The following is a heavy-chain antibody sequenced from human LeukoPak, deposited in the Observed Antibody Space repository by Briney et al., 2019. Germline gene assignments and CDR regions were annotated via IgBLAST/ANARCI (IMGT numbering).Heavy chain of an antibody. CDR2: IYPGDSDT. Sequence: NPGESLKISCKGSGYSFTSYWIGWVRQMPGKGLEWMGIIYPGDSDTRYSPSFQGQVTISADKSISTAYLQWSSLKASDTAMYYCARLYLLTGTMSDAFDIWGQGTMVTVSS. V-gene: IGHV5-51*01. CDR1: GYSFTSYW. D-gene: IGHD7-27*01. CDR3: ARLYLLTGTMSDAFDI. J-gene: IGHJ3*02.